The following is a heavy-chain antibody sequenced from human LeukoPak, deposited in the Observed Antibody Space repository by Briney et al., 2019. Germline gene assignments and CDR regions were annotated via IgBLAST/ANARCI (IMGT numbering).Heavy chain of an antibody. D-gene: IGHD1-26*01. J-gene: IGHJ4*02. V-gene: IGHV4-39*02. CDR1: GGSISSSSYY. CDR2: IYYSGST. CDR3: AREVRGSYYLFDY. Sequence: SETLSLTCTVSGGSISSSSYYWGWIRQPPGKGLEWIGSIYYSGSTYYNPSLKSRVTISVDTSKNQFSLKLSSVTAADTAVYYCAREVRGSYYLFDYWGQGTLVAVSS.